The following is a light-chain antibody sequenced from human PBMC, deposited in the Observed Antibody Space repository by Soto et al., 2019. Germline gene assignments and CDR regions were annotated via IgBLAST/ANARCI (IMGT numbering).Light chain of an antibody. CDR1: QGISNF. CDR3: QKYNSAPQT. V-gene: IGKV1-27*01. Sequence: DIPMTQSPSSLSASVGDRATITCRASQGISNFLAWYQQKPGKGPELLIYAASTLQSGVPSRFSGSGSGTDFTLTISSLQPEDVATYYCQKYNSAPQTFGQGTKVDIK. J-gene: IGKJ1*01. CDR2: AAS.